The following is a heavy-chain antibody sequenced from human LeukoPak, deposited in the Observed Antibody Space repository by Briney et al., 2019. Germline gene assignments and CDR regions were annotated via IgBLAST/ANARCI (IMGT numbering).Heavy chain of an antibody. D-gene: IGHD6-13*01. J-gene: IGHJ2*01. CDR1: GLGFSSYA. CDR3: ALHRGYHNGDVVGYFDL. CDR2: IRESSGST. Sequence: GGSLRLSCEVSGLGFSSYAMSWVRQAPGKGPEWVSVIRESSGSTACADSVTGRFTISRDNSKKTLYLQMNSLRAEDTAVYYCALHRGYHNGDVVGYFDLWGRGSLVIVSS. V-gene: IGHV3-23*01.